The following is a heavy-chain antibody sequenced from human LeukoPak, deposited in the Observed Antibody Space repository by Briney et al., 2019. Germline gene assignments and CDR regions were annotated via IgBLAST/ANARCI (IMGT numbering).Heavy chain of an antibody. Sequence: ASVKVSCKASGGTFSSYAINWVRQATGQGLEWMGWMNPNSGNTGYAQKFQGRVTMTRNTSISTAYMELSSLRCEDTAVYYCARTDQLWSSPFDYWGQGTLVSVSS. CDR3: ARTDQLWSSPFDY. CDR2: MNPNSGNT. CDR1: GGTFSSYA. V-gene: IGHV1-8*02. J-gene: IGHJ4*02. D-gene: IGHD5-18*01.